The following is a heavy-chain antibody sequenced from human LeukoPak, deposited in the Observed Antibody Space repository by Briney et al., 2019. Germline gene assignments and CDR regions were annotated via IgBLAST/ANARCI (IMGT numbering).Heavy chain of an antibody. V-gene: IGHV4-59*01. CDR2: IYYSGST. Sequence: SETLSLTCTVSGGSISSYYWSWIWQPPGKRLEWIGYIYYSGSTNYNPSLKSRVTISVDTSKNQFSLKLSSVTAADTAVYYCARIAVAGTDFDYWGQGTLFTVSS. J-gene: IGHJ4*02. CDR3: ARIAVAGTDFDY. D-gene: IGHD6-19*01. CDR1: GGSISSYY.